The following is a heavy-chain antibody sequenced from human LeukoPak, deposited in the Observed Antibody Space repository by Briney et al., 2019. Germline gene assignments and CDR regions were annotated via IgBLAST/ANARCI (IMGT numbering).Heavy chain of an antibody. CDR1: GYYISSGYY. D-gene: IGHD5-12*01. V-gene: IGHV4-38-2*02. CDR3: ARDDYHTKSDY. J-gene: IGHJ4*02. Sequence: SSETLSLTCAVSGYYISSGYYWGWIRQPPGKGLEWIGSIYHSGTTYYNPSLKSRVTISVDTSKNQFSLKVNSVTAADTAVCYCARDDYHTKSDYWGQGTLVTVSS. CDR2: IYHSGTT.